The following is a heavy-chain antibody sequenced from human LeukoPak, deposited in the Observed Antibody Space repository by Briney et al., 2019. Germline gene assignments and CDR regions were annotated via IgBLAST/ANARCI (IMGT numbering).Heavy chain of an antibody. J-gene: IGHJ5*02. D-gene: IGHD2-2*01. CDR3: ARAVGYCSSTSCSNWFDP. CDR2: IYPGDSDT. CDR1: GYSFTSYW. Sequence: KPGESLKISCKGSGYSFTSYWIGWVRQMPGKGLEWMGIIYPGDSDTRYSPSFQGQVTISADKSISTAYLQWSSLKASDTAMYYCARAVGYCSSTSCSNWFDPWGQGTLVTVSS. V-gene: IGHV5-51*01.